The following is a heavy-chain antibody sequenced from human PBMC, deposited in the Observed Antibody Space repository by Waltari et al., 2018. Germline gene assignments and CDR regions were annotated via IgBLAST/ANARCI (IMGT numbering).Heavy chain of an antibody. CDR3: ASLEVDAFDI. Sequence: QLQLQESGPGLVKLSETLSLTCTVSGGFISRRCYYWGWIRQPPGKGLEWIGSIYYSGSTYYNPSLKSRVTISVDTSKNQFSLKLSSVTAADTAVYYCASLEVDAFDIWGQGTMVTVSS. CDR1: GGFISRRCYY. V-gene: IGHV4-39*07. J-gene: IGHJ3*02. D-gene: IGHD3-3*01. CDR2: IYYSGST.